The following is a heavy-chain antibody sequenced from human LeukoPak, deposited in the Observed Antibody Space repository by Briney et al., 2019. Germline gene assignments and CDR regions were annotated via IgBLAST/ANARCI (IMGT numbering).Heavy chain of an antibody. V-gene: IGHV3-64D*09. CDR2: ISGKGDTT. D-gene: IGHD3-22*01. CDR1: GFTFNIHT. Sequence: GGSLRLSCSASGFTFNIHTKHWVRQAPGKGLEYVSSISGKGDTTYYADSVKGTFTISRDNSKNTLYLQMSSLRPEDTAVYYCANAEGDSSGYYHGWFDPWGQGNLVTVSS. J-gene: IGHJ5*02. CDR3: ANAEGDSSGYYHGWFDP.